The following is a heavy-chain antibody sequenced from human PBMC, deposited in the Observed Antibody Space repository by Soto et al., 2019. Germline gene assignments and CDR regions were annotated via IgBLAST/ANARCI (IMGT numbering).Heavy chain of an antibody. J-gene: IGHJ4*02. CDR2: ISYDGSNK. V-gene: IGHV3-30-3*01. CDR1: GFTFSSYA. Sequence: GGSLRLSCAAYGFTFSSYAMHWVRQAPGKGLEWVAVISYDGSNKYYADSVKGRFTISRDNSKNTLYLQMNSLRAEDTAVYYCARGRSGYFYYFDYWGQGTLVTVSS. D-gene: IGHD3-3*01. CDR3: ARGRSGYFYYFDY.